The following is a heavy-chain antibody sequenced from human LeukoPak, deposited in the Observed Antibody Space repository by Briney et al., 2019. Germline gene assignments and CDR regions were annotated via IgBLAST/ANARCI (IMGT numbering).Heavy chain of an antibody. J-gene: IGHJ3*02. Sequence: SETLSLTCSVSGGSIKSNGYYWGWIRQPPGGGLELIGYIYHTGSTYYKSSLKSRVTLSLDTSKNQFSLSLTSVTAADTAIYFCARVRRVRSVRPSAFDIWGQGTMVPVTS. CDR3: ARVRRVRSVRPSAFDI. V-gene: IGHV4-39*07. CDR1: GGSIKSNGYY. CDR2: IYHTGST. D-gene: IGHD2-2*01.